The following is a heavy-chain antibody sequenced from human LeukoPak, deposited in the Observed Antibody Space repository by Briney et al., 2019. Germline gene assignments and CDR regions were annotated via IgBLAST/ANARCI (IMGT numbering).Heavy chain of an antibody. CDR2: IGTAGDT. Sequence: GGSLRLSCAASGFTFSSYDMHWVRQATGKGLEWVSAIGTAGDTYYPGSVKGRFTISRENAKNSLYLQMNSLRAGDTAVYYCAREGLYGSGSAGAFDIWGQGTMVTVSS. CDR1: GFTFSSYD. V-gene: IGHV3-13*04. J-gene: IGHJ3*02. D-gene: IGHD3-10*01. CDR3: AREGLYGSGSAGAFDI.